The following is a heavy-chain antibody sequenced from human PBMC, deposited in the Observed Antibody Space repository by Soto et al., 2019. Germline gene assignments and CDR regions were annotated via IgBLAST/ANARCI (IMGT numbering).Heavy chain of an antibody. J-gene: IGHJ5*02. CDR3: AKDRSTMRWFDP. V-gene: IGHV4-4*07. CDR2: VQMSGTT. Sequence: SETLSLTCAVSGASVRSYHWSWIRQAAGKGLEWIGRVQMSGTTNYNPSLKTRVTMSLDTSRNEVSLTMTSVTAADTAVYFCAKDRSTMRWFDPWGQGILVTVS. D-gene: IGHD1-1*01. CDR1: GASVRSYH.